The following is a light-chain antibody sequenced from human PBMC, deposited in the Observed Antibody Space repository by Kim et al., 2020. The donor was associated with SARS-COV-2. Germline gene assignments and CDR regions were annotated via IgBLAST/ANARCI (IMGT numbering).Light chain of an antibody. V-gene: IGKV3-20*01. Sequence: SPGERATLSCRASHSVSSSYLAWYQQKPGQAPRLLIYGASSRATGIPDMFSGSGSGTDFTLTISRLEPEDSAVYYCQQYGSSAWTFGQGTKVEIK. J-gene: IGKJ1*01. CDR3: QQYGSSAWT. CDR1: HSVSSSY. CDR2: GAS.